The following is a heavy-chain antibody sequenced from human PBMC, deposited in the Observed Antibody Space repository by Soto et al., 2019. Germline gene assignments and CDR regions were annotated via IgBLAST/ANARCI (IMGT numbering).Heavy chain of an antibody. J-gene: IGHJ4*02. CDR1: GFTFSIYA. D-gene: IGHD3-3*01. CDR3: ARSYDFWSGYYRVSYYFDY. V-gene: IGHV3-30-3*01. CDR2: ISYDGSNK. Sequence: GGSLRLSCAASGFTFSIYAMHWVRHAPGKGLEWVAVISYDGSNKYYADSVKGRFTISRDNSKDTLYLQMNSLGAEDTAVYYCARSYDFWSGYYRVSYYFDYWGQGTLVTVSS.